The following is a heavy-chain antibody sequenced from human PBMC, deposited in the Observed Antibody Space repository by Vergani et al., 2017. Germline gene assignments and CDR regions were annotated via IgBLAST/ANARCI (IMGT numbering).Heavy chain of an antibody. CDR3: ARAVKGGYDEIYYYYGMDV. V-gene: IGHV1-69*01. CDR2: IIPIFGTA. CDR1: GGTFSSYA. Sequence: VQLVQSGAEVKKPGSSVKVSCKASGGTFSSYAISWVRQAPGQGLEWMGGIIPIFGTANYAQKFQGRVTITADESTSTAYMELSSLRSEDTAVYYCARAVKGGYDEIYYYYGMDVWGQGTTVTVSS. J-gene: IGHJ6*02. D-gene: IGHD5-12*01.